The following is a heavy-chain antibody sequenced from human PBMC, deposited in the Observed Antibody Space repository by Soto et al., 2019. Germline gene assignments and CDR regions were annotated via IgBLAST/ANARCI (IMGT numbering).Heavy chain of an antibody. J-gene: IGHJ5*02. V-gene: IGHV3-23*01. CDR2: ISGSGAST. D-gene: IGHD3-10*01. CDR1: GFTFSSYA. CDR3: AGACSYCNPPNWLDP. Sequence: GGSLRLSCAASGFTFSSYALTWVRQAPGTGLERVSVISGSGASTYYVDSVRGRFTISRDNSKNTLYLQLNSLRAEDTAVYYCAGACSYCNPPNWLDPWGQGTLVTVSS.